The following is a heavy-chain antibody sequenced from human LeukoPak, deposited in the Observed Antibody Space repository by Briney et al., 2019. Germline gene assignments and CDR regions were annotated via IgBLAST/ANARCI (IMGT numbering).Heavy chain of an antibody. Sequence: GGSLRLSCAASGSTFSSYRMTWVRQAPGKGLEWVSLISSSSSYTYYADSLRGRFTIARDNAKNSLYLQMDSLRADDTAVYYCARFAYCGGDCYYFDYWGQGTLVTVSS. CDR3: ARFAYCGGDCYYFDY. V-gene: IGHV3-21*01. CDR2: ISSSSSYT. CDR1: GSTFSSYR. D-gene: IGHD2-21*01. J-gene: IGHJ4*02.